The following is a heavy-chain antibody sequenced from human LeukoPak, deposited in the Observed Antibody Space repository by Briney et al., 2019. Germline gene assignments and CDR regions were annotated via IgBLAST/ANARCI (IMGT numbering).Heavy chain of an antibody. CDR3: VRGYSIGWYSGPYWNFDL. CDR1: GGTFSSYA. V-gene: IGHV1-69*01. CDR2: IIPISGTT. J-gene: IGHJ2*01. Sequence: SVKVSCKASGGTFSSYAISWVRQAPGQGLEWLGGIIPISGTTDYAQKFQGRVTITADEATNTAYVDLNSLRSEDTAVYYCVRGYSIGWYSGPYWNFDLWGRGTLVTVSS. D-gene: IGHD6-19*01.